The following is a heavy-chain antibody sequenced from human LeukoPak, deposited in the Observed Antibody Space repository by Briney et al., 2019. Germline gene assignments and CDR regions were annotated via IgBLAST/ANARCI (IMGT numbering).Heavy chain of an antibody. D-gene: IGHD3-22*01. CDR2: IKQDGSEK. CDR3: ARAREGYYDSSGYYWIFDY. CDR1: GFTFSSYW. V-gene: IGHV3-7*03. Sequence: GGSLRLSCAXSGFTFSSYWMSWVRQAPGKGLEWVANIKQDGSEKYYVDSVKGRFTISRDNAKNSLYLQMNSLRAEDTAVYYCARAREGYYDSSGYYWIFDYWGQGTLVTVSS. J-gene: IGHJ4*02.